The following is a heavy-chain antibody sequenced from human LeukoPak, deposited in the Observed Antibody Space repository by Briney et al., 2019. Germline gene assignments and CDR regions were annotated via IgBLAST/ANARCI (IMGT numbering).Heavy chain of an antibody. D-gene: IGHD1-26*01. CDR3: ARVDYQLLVGWFDP. CDR1: GFNFSDYT. Sequence: GGSLRLSCAASGFNFSDYTMTWVRQAPGKGLEWVSSVSGKSDYIYYADSVKGRFTIARDNAKNSIYLQMNSLRSEVTAVYFCARVDYQLLVGWFDPWGEGILVTVSS. CDR2: VSGKSDYI. J-gene: IGHJ5*02. V-gene: IGHV3-21*01.